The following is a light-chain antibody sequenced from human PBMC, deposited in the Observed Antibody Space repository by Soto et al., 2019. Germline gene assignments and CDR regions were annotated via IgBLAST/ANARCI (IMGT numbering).Light chain of an antibody. CDR1: QNINSY. V-gene: IGKV1-39*01. Sequence: DIQVTQSPLSLSASVGDRLTISCRASQNINSYLNWYQQKPGKAPKLLIYAASSLQSGVSSRFSGSGSGTDFTLTISSVQPEDFATYYCQQSYSTPRTFGQGTKVDIK. J-gene: IGKJ1*01. CDR2: AAS. CDR3: QQSYSTPRT.